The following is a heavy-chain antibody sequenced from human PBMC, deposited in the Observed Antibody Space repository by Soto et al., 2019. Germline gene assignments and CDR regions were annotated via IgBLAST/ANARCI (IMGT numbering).Heavy chain of an antibody. CDR1: GGSISSGGYY. CDR3: ARERYCGGDCPRRGFDL. D-gene: IGHD2-21*02. Sequence: PSETLSLTCTVSGGSISSGGYYWSWIRQHPGKGLEWIGYIYYSGSTYYNPSLKSRVTISVDTSKNQFSLKLSSVTAADTAVYYCARERYCGGDCPRRGFDLWGQGTLVTVSS. CDR2: IYYSGST. J-gene: IGHJ5*02. V-gene: IGHV4-31*03.